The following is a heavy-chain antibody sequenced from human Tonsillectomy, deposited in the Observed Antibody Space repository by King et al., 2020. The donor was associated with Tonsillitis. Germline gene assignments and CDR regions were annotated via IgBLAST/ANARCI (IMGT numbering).Heavy chain of an antibody. CDR2: IKQDGSEK. CDR3: AGDLA. D-gene: IGHD2-15*01. V-gene: IGHV3-7*03. J-gene: IGHJ4*02. Sequence: SWVRQAPGKGLEWVANIKQDGSEKYYVDSVRGRFTISRANDKKSLYLQMNRLSAEDTAVYYWAGDLAWGQGTLVTVS.